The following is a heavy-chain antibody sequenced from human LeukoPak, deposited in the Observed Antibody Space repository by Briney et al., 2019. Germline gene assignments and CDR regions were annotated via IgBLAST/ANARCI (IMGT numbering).Heavy chain of an antibody. CDR3: AVGGLRDFHY. J-gene: IGHJ4*02. CDR2: IYPGDSDT. V-gene: IGHV5-51*01. D-gene: IGHD4-23*01. CDR1: GYSFTSYW. Sequence: GASLKISCKAAGYSFTSYWIGWVRQMPGRGLEWMGIIYPGDSDTKYSPSFQGQVTISADKSISTAYLQWSSLKASDTAMYYCAVGGLRDFHYWGQGTLVSVSS.